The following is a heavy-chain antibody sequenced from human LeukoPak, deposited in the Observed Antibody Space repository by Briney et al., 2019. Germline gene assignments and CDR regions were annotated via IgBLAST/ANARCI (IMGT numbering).Heavy chain of an antibody. CDR1: GYTFTSYG. V-gene: IGHV1-18*01. CDR3: ARVTVSLKNYYYYYMDV. J-gene: IGHJ6*03. Sequence: GASVTVSCKASGYTFTSYGISWVRQAPGQGLEWMGWISAYNGNTNYAQKLQGRVTMTTDTSTSTAYMELRSLRSDDTAVYYCARVTVSLKNYYYYYMDVWGKGTTVTVSS. D-gene: IGHD2-21*02. CDR2: ISAYNGNT.